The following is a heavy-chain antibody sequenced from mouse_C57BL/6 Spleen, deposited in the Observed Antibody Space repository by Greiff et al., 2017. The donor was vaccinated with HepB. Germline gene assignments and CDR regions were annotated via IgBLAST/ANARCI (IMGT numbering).Heavy chain of an antibody. CDR3: ARMARTIN. CDR1: GFTFSSYG. J-gene: IGHJ2*01. V-gene: IGHV5-6-3*01. CDR2: INSNGGST. Sequence: EVKLMESGGGLVQPGGSLKLSCAASGFTFSSYGMSWVRQTPDKRLELVATINSNGGSTYYPDSGKGRFTISRDNAKNTLYLQMSSLKSEDTAMYYCARMARTINWGQGTTLTVSS.